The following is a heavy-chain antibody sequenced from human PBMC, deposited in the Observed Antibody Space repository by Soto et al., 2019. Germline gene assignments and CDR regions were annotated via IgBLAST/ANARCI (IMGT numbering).Heavy chain of an antibody. J-gene: IGHJ4*02. CDR1: GGSISSGGYY. CDR2: IYYTGST. CDR3: AREVVVAARYFDY. V-gene: IGHV4-31*03. Sequence: TLSLTCTVSGGSISSGGYYWSWIRQQPWKGLEWIGYIYYTGSTYYNPTLKSRVTISVDTSKNQFSLKLSSVTAADTAVYYCAREVVVAARYFDYWGQGPLFTVS. D-gene: IGHD2-15*01.